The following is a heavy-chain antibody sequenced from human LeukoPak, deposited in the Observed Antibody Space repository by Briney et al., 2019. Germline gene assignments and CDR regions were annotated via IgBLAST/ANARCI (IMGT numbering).Heavy chain of an antibody. V-gene: IGHV1-2*02. D-gene: IGHD7-27*01. CDR1: GYTFTNYG. CDR2: INPNSGGT. CDR3: ARDPGDVAWFDP. Sequence: ASVKVSCKASGYTFTNYGITWVRQAPGQGLEWMGWINPNSGGTNYAQKFQGRVTMTRDTSISTAYMELSRLRSDDTAVYYCARDPGDVAWFDPWGQGTLVTVSS. J-gene: IGHJ5*02.